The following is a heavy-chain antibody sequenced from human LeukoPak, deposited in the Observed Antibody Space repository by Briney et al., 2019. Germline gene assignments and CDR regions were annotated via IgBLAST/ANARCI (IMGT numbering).Heavy chain of an antibody. CDR1: GFTFTRHW. Sequence: GGSLRLSCVASGFTFTRHWMSWVRQAPGKGLEWVANVDQGGSVKHYVDSVRGRFTISRDNAKNSLYLQMDSLRVEDTAVYYCAWTDGYNWGFFDYWGQGTPVTVSS. D-gene: IGHD5-24*01. V-gene: IGHV3-7*01. CDR2: VDQGGSVK. J-gene: IGHJ4*02. CDR3: AWTDGYNWGFFDY.